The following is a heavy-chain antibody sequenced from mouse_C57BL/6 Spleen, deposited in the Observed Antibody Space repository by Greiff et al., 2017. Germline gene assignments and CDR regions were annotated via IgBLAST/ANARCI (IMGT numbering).Heavy chain of an antibody. Sequence: EVKLMESGPGMVKPSQSLSLTCTVTGYSITSGYDWHWIRHFPGNKLEWMGYISYSGSTNYNPSLKSRISITHDTSKNHFFLKLNSVTTEDTATYYCARAYSSGYVGGYFDVWGTGTTVTVSS. J-gene: IGHJ1*03. CDR1: GYSITSGYD. CDR2: ISYSGST. CDR3: ARAYSSGYVGGYFDV. V-gene: IGHV3-1*01. D-gene: IGHD3-2*02.